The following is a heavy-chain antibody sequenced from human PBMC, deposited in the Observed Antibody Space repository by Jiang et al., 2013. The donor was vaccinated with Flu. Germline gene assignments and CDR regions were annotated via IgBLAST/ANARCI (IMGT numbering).Heavy chain of an antibody. J-gene: IGHJ4*02. CDR2: ISYGGSNI. V-gene: IGHV3-30*04. CDR1: GYTFFSYA. Sequence: VQLLESGGGVVQPGRSLRLSCAASGYTFFSYAMHWVRQAPGKGLEWVAVISYGGSNIYYADSVKGRFTISRDDSKNTLYLQMNTLRSEDTAVYYCARSDRAYCGGDCYTPTDYWGQGTLVTVSS. D-gene: IGHD2-21*01. CDR3: ARSDRAYCGGDCYTPTDY.